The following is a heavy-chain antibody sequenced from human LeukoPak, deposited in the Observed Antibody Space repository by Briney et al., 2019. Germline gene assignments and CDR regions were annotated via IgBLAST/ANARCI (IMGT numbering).Heavy chain of an antibody. CDR1: GFTFSSYS. Sequence: PGGSLRLSCAASGFTFSSYSMNWVRQAPGKGLEWVSSISSSSSYIYYADSVKGRFTISRDNAKNSLYPQMNSLRAEDTAVYYCASGTSFLFDYWGQGTLVTVSS. J-gene: IGHJ4*02. D-gene: IGHD2-2*01. CDR2: ISSSSSYI. CDR3: ASGTSFLFDY. V-gene: IGHV3-21*01.